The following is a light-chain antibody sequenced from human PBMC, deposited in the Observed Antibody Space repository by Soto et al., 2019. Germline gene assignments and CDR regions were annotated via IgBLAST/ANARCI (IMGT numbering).Light chain of an antibody. Sequence: IVLTQSPATLSLSPGERATLSCRASQSVSSNLAWYQQKPGQAPRLLIYGASTRATGIPARFSGSGSGTEFTLTISSLQSEDFAVYYCQQYNNWPLTWTFGQGTKVDI. J-gene: IGKJ1*01. CDR2: GAS. CDR3: QQYNNWPLTWT. V-gene: IGKV3-15*01. CDR1: QSVSSN.